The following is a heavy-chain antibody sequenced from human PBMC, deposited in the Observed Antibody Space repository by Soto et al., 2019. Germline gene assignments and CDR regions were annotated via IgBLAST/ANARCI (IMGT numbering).Heavy chain of an antibody. J-gene: IGHJ4*02. V-gene: IGHV1-69*13. CDR3: ARGVLATAMVSYFDY. CDR1: GGTFSSYA. D-gene: IGHD5-18*01. CDR2: IIPIFGTA. Sequence: GASVKVSCKASGGTFSSYAISWVRQAPGQGLEWMGGIIPIFGTANYAQKFQGRVTITADESTSTAYMELSSLRSEDTAVYYCARGVLATAMVSYFDYWGQGTLVTVSS.